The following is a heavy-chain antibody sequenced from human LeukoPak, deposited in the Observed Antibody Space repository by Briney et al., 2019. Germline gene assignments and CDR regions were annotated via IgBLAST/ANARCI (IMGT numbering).Heavy chain of an antibody. CDR3: ASVFHYYYMDV. J-gene: IGHJ6*03. V-gene: IGHV1-46*01. CDR1: GYTFTSYY. Sequence: ASVKVSCKASGYTFTSYYMHWVRQAPGQGLEWMGIINPSGGSTSYAQKFQGRVTMTRDMSTSTVYMELSRLRSDDTAVYYCASVFHYYYMDVWGKGTTVTVSS. CDR2: INPSGGST.